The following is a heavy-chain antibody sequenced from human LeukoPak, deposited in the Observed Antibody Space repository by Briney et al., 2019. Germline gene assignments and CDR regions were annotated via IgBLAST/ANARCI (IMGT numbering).Heavy chain of an antibody. CDR1: GFTFDDYG. CDR2: INWNGGST. J-gene: IGHJ4*02. CDR3: ARDLGRGSSWYYFDY. V-gene: IGHV3-20*04. D-gene: IGHD6-13*01. Sequence: GGSLRLSCAASGFTFDDYGMSWVRRAPGKGLEWGSGINWNGGSTGYADSVKGRFTISRDNAKNSLYLQMNSLRAEDTALYYCARDLGRGSSWYYFDYWGQGTLVTVSS.